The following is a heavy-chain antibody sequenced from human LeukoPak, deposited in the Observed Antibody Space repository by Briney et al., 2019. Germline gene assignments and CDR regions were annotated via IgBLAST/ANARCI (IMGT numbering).Heavy chain of an antibody. J-gene: IGHJ4*02. Sequence: SETLSLTCAVHGGSFSGYYWSWSRQPPGKGLEWIGEINHSGGTSYNPSLKRRVTISVDKCKNQFSLKLSYVAAADTAVYYCARLGARMGTNSSGYWGFDYWGQGTLVTVSS. D-gene: IGHD3-22*01. CDR2: INHSGGT. CDR3: ARLGARMGTNSSGYWGFDY. CDR1: GGSFSGYY. V-gene: IGHV4-34*01.